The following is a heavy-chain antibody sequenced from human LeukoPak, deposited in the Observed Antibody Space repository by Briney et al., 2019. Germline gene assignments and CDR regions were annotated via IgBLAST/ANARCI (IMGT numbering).Heavy chain of an antibody. V-gene: IGHV4-30-4*08. CDR1: GGSISSGDYY. Sequence: SQTLSLTCTVSGGSISSGDYYWSWIRQPPGKGLEWIGYIYYSGSTDYNPSLKTRVTISVDTSKNQFSLNQSSVTTADTAVYYCARCMDIAVEPPVSGGAFDIWGQGTMVTVSS. CDR2: IYYSGST. J-gene: IGHJ3*02. CDR3: ARCMDIAVEPPVSGGAFDI. D-gene: IGHD2-2*03.